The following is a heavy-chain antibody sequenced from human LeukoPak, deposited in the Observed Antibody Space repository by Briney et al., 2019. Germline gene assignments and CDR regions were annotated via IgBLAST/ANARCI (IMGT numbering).Heavy chain of an antibody. CDR2: IYYSGST. V-gene: IGHV4-39*01. CDR1: GGSISSSSYY. CDR3: ASSLLAMAFNN. J-gene: IGHJ4*02. D-gene: IGHD2-15*01. Sequence: RSSETLSLTCTVSGGSISSSSYYWGWIRQPPGKGLEWIGSIYYSGSTYYNPSLKSRVTISVDTSKNQFSLKLHSATDADTAVYFCASSLLAMAFNNWGQGIHVSVSS.